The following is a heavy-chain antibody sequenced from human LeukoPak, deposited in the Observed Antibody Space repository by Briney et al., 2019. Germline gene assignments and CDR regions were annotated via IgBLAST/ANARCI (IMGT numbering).Heavy chain of an antibody. J-gene: IGHJ4*02. D-gene: IGHD3-22*01. V-gene: IGHV4-39*01. CDR1: GGSLSSSSYY. Sequence: SETLSLTSTVSGGSLSSSSYYWGWIRQPPGKGREWFGSIYYSGSTYYNPSLKSRVTISVDTSKNQFSLKLSSGTAADTAVYYCARQGVRYYYDSPLDYWGQGTLVTVSS. CDR2: IYYSGST. CDR3: ARQGVRYYYDSPLDY.